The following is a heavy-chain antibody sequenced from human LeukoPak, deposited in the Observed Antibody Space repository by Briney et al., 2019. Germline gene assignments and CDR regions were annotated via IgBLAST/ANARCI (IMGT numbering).Heavy chain of an antibody. V-gene: IGHV3-30*18. CDR2: ILYDGSNK. CDR3: AKSGRFGELFIDFDY. Sequence: GGSLRLSCAASGFTSSSYAMHWVRPAPGKGLEWGAVILYDGSNKYYADSVKGRFTISRDNSKNTLYLQMNGLRAEDTAVYYGAKSGRFGELFIDFDYWGQGALVTVSS. CDR1: GFTSSSYA. J-gene: IGHJ4*02. D-gene: IGHD3-10*01.